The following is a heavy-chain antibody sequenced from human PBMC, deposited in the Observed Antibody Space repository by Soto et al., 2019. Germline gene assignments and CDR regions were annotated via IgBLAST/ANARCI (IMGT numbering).Heavy chain of an antibody. J-gene: IGHJ3*02. CDR1: GFTFSSYA. CDR2: ISGSGGST. V-gene: IGHV3-23*01. D-gene: IGHD3-22*01. CDR3: ANSLRVNYYDSSGEHDAFDI. Sequence: EVQLLESGGGLVQPGGSLRLSCAASGFTFSSYAMSWVRQAPGKGLEWVSAISGSGGSTYYADSVKGRFTISRDNSKNTLYLQMNSLRAEDTAVYYCANSLRVNYYDSSGEHDAFDIWGQGTMVTVSS.